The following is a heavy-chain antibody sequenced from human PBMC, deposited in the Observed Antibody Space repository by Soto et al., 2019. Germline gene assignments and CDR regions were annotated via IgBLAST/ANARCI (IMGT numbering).Heavy chain of an antibody. J-gene: IGHJ4*02. CDR3: AREVVTTQWYFDN. CDR1: GFTFSLYS. V-gene: IGHV3-30-3*01. Sequence: QVKLMESGGGVVQPGGSLRLSYTTSGFTFSLYSMHWFRQAPGKGLEWVAVTSNTGGTTFYADSVKGRFTISRDNSKNTLYLQMNSLTTDDTAVYYCAREVVTTQWYFDNWGQGILVSVSS. CDR2: TSNTGGTT. D-gene: IGHD1-1*01.